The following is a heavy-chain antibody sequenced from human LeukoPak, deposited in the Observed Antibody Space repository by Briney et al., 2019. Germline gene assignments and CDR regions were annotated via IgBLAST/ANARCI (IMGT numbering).Heavy chain of an antibody. CDR2: VYASGNA. J-gene: IGHJ4*02. D-gene: IGHD6-13*01. V-gene: IGHV4-4*07. CDR3: ARGSWFLVDY. Sequence: SDTLSLTCTVSVGSITKDYWSCIRQPPGKGLECVGRVYASGNANYNPSLKSRVTMSADTSRNHFSLRLRSVTAADTAVYYCARGSWFLVDYWGQGILVTVSS. CDR1: VGSITKDY.